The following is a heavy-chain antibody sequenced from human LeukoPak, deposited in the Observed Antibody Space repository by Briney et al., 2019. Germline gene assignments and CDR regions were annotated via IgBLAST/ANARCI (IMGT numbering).Heavy chain of an antibody. CDR1: GFTFSSYA. Sequence: PGGSLRLSCAASGFTFSSYAMSWVRQAPGKGLEWVSDINGSGGSTYYADSVKGRFTISRDNSKNTLYPQMNSLRAEDTAVYYCAKDLPVLRYFDWSTGFDYWGQGTLVTVSS. CDR3: AKDLPVLRYFDWSTGFDY. D-gene: IGHD3-9*01. J-gene: IGHJ4*02. V-gene: IGHV3-23*01. CDR2: INGSGGST.